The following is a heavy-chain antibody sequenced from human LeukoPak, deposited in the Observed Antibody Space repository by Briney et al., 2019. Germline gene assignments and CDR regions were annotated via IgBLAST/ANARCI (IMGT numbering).Heavy chain of an antibody. Sequence: ASVKVSCKASGYTFTSYGISWVRQAPGQGLEWMGWISAYNGNTNYAQKLQGRVTMTTDTSTSTAYMELRSLRSDDTAVYYCARDRVCSSTSCPMWVLWFGESTSAEYYFDYWGQGTLVTVSS. CDR3: ARDRVCSSTSCPMWVLWFGESTSAEYYFDY. CDR2: ISAYNGNT. CDR1: GYTFTSYG. D-gene: IGHD2-2*01. V-gene: IGHV1-18*01. J-gene: IGHJ4*02.